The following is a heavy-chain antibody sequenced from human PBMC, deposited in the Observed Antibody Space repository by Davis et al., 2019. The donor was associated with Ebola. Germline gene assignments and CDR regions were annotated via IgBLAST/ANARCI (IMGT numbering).Heavy chain of an antibody. V-gene: IGHV4-59*08. Sequence: SETLSLTCTVSGGSISSYYWNWIRQPPGKGLEWIGYIYYSGSTNYNPSLKSRATISVDTSKNQFFLKLSSVTAADTAMYYCARWAGSSGDLRAFDIWGQGTMVTVSS. D-gene: IGHD6-19*01. J-gene: IGHJ3*02. CDR2: IYYSGST. CDR1: GGSISSYY. CDR3: ARWAGSSGDLRAFDI.